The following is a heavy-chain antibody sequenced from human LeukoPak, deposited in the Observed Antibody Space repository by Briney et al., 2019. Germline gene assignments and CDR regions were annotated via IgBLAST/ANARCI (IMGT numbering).Heavy chain of an antibody. CDR2: IYPGDSDT. V-gene: IGHV5-51*01. Sequence: GEPLKISCKGSGYSFTSYWIGWVRQMPGKGLEWMGIIYPGDSDTRYSPSFQGQVTISADKSISTAYLQWSSLKASDTAMYYCARQRYGGNLLDWFDPWGQGTLVTVSS. CDR3: ARQRYGGNLLDWFDP. CDR1: GYSFTSYW. J-gene: IGHJ5*02. D-gene: IGHD4-23*01.